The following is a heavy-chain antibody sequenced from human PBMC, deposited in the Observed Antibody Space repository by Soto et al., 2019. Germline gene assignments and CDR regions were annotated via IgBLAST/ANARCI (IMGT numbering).Heavy chain of an antibody. D-gene: IGHD3-16*02. CDR3: AKDISPVIESGYMDV. V-gene: IGHV3-9*01. J-gene: IGHJ6*03. Sequence: EVQLVESGGGLVQPGRSLRLSCAASGFTFDDYAMHWVRQAPGKGLEWVSGISWNSGSIGYADSVKGRFTISRDNAKNSLYLQMNRLRAEDTALYYCAKDISPVIESGYMDVWGKGTTVTVSS. CDR1: GFTFDDYA. CDR2: ISWNSGSI.